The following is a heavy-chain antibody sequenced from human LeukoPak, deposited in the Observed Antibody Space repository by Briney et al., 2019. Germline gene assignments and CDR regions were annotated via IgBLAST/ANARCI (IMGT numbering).Heavy chain of an antibody. CDR1: GSIFSDHW. V-gene: IGHV3-7*04. CDR2: INPDGSAK. CDR3: ARDPRWRFDY. D-gene: IGHD3-16*02. Sequence: PGGSLRLSCAASGSIFSDHWVLWVRQAPGKGLEWVAKINPDGSAKSYVDSVKGRFTISRDNANNSLFLQMNSLRVEDTAVYYCARDPRWRFDYWGQGTLVTVSS. J-gene: IGHJ4*02.